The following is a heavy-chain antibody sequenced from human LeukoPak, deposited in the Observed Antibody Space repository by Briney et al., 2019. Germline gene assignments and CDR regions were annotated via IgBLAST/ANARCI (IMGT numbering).Heavy chain of an antibody. CDR2: IYYSGST. CDR1: GGSISSSSYY. J-gene: IGHJ5*02. CDR3: AREGREWLFPSWFDP. V-gene: IGHV4-39*07. D-gene: IGHD3-3*01. Sequence: SETLSLTCTVSGGSISSSSYYWGWIRQPPGKGLEWIGSIYYSGSTYYNPSLKSRVTISVDTSKNQFSLKLSSVTAADTAVYYCAREGREWLFPSWFDPWGQGTLVTVSS.